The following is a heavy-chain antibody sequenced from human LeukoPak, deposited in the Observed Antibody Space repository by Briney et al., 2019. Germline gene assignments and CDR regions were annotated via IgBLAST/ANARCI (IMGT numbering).Heavy chain of an antibody. CDR1: GFTFSSYA. J-gene: IGHJ4*02. CDR3: ARDRPGSSGCPDY. V-gene: IGHV3-30*04. CDR2: ISYDGSNK. D-gene: IGHD3-22*01. Sequence: GGSLRLSCAASGFTFSSYAMHWVRQAPGKGLERVAVISYDGSNKYYADSVKGRFTISRDNSKNTLYLQMNSLRAEDTAVYYCARDRPGSSGCPDYWGQGTLVTVSS.